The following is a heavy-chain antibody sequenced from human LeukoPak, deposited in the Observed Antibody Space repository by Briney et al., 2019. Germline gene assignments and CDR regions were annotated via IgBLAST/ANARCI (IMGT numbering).Heavy chain of an antibody. CDR1: GYTFTTYY. Sequence: ASVKVSCKASGYTFTTYYMHWVRQAPGQGREWMGIINPSGGSTSYAQKFQGRVTMTRDTSTSTVYMELSSLRSEDTAVYYCASLFKPEYYYDSSGPDAFDIWGQGTMVTVSS. CDR3: ASLFKPEYYYDSSGPDAFDI. CDR2: INPSGGST. J-gene: IGHJ3*02. V-gene: IGHV1-46*01. D-gene: IGHD3-22*01.